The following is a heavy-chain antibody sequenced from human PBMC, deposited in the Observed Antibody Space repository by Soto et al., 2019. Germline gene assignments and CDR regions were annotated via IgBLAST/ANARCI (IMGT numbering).Heavy chain of an antibody. CDR3: ARPPGYVSDWYYFDL. V-gene: IGHV1-2*02. J-gene: IGHJ4*02. CDR2: ISPKSGGT. CDR1: GYTFIDYY. D-gene: IGHD6-19*01. Sequence: QVQLVQSGAEVKKPGASVKVSCEASGYTFIDYYMHWVRQAPGQGFEWMGRISPKSGGTNYAQKFQGRVTMTWDTSLNTAYMELNSLMSEDTAVYYCARPPGYVSDWYYFDLWGQGTLVTVSS.